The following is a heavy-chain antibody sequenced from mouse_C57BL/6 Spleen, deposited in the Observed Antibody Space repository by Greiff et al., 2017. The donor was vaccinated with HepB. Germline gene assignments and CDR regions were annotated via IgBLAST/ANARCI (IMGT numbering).Heavy chain of an antibody. CDR3: ARVVTTVVATEAIDY. CDR2: INPNNGGT. CDR1: GYTFTDYY. J-gene: IGHJ4*01. Sequence: EVKLQQSGPELVKPGASVKISCKASGYTFTDYYMNWVKQSHGKSLEWIGYINPNNGGTSYNQKFKGKGTLTVDKSSSTAYMELRSLTSEDSAVYYCARVVTTVVATEAIDYWGQGTSVTVSS. V-gene: IGHV1-26*01. D-gene: IGHD1-1*01.